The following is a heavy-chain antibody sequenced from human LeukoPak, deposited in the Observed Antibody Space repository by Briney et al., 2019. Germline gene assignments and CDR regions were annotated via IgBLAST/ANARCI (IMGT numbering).Heavy chain of an antibody. D-gene: IGHD3-10*01. CDR3: ARHIEYYYGSGSYFDY. J-gene: IGHJ4*02. V-gene: IGHV5-51*01. CDR1: GYSFTSYW. CDR2: IYPGDSDT. Sequence: GESLKISCKGSGYSFTSYWIGWVRQMPGKGLEWMGIIYPGDSDTRYSPSFQGQVTISADKSISTTYLQWSSLKASDTAMYYCARHIEYYYGSGSYFDYWGQGTLVTVSS.